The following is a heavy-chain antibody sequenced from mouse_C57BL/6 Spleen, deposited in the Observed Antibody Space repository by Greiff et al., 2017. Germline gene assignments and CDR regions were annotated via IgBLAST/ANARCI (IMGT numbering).Heavy chain of an antibody. Sequence: DVKLVESGGGLVKPGGSLKLSCAASGFTFSSYAMSWVRQTPEKRLEWVATISDGGSYTYYPDNVKGRFTISRDNAKNNLYLQMSHLKSEDTAMYYCARDRDYYYAMDYWGQGTSVTVSS. J-gene: IGHJ4*01. V-gene: IGHV5-4*01. CDR2: ISDGGSYT. D-gene: IGHD2-13*01. CDR3: ARDRDYYYAMDY. CDR1: GFTFSSYA.